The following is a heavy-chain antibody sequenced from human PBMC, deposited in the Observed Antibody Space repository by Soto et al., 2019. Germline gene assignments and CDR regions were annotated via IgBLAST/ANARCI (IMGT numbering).Heavy chain of an antibody. Sequence: QVQLQESGPGLVDPSQTLSLTCTVSGDSVSSGDSYWSWIRQHPGKGLEWIGYIYYNGNTYYNPSLKSRVTISVDTSKNQFSLKLSSVTAADTVVYYCARAPEYGSSSGGFDHWGQGTLVTVSS. D-gene: IGHD6-6*01. V-gene: IGHV4-31*03. J-gene: IGHJ4*02. CDR1: GDSVSSGDSY. CDR3: ARAPEYGSSSGGFDH. CDR2: IYYNGNT.